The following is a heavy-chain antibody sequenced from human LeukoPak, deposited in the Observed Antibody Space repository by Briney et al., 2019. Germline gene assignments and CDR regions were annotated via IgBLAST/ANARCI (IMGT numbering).Heavy chain of an antibody. J-gene: IGHJ6*02. Sequence: SVKVSCKASGGAFSSYAISWVRQAPGQGLEWMGRIIPILGIANYAQKFQGRVTITADKSTSTAYMELSSLRSEDTAVYYCARGRITMVRGVNYYYYGMDVWGQGTTVTVSS. CDR1: GGAFSSYA. CDR3: ARGRITMVRGVNYYYYGMDV. V-gene: IGHV1-69*04. D-gene: IGHD3-10*01. CDR2: IIPILGIA.